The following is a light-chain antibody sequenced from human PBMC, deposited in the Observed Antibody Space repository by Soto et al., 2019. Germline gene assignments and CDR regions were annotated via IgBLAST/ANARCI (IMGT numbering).Light chain of an antibody. CDR1: QSIGSW. V-gene: IGKV1-5*03. CDR3: QLYNSYLWR. CDR2: KAS. J-gene: IGKJ1*01. Sequence: DIQMTQSPSTLSASVGDRVTIACRASQSIGSWLAWYKQKPGRAPKLLIFKASTLESGVPSRFRGSGSGTDFTLTISSLQPDDFETYYCQLYNSYLWRFGQGTKVDI.